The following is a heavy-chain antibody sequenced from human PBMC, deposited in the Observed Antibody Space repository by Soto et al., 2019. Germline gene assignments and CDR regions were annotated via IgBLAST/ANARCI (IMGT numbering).Heavy chain of an antibody. CDR1: GGSISSYY. CDR2: IYYSGST. CDR3: ARDGYDFWSGPQDY. V-gene: IGHV4-59*01. D-gene: IGHD3-3*01. Sequence: PSETLSLTCTVSGGSISSYYWSWIRQPPGKGLEWIGYIYYSGSTNYNPSLKSRVTISVDTSKNQFSLKLSSVTAADTAVYYCARDGYDFWSGPQDYWGQGTLLTVSS. J-gene: IGHJ4*02.